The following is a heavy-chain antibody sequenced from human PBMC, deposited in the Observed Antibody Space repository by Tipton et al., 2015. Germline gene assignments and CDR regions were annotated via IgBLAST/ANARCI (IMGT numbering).Heavy chain of an antibody. V-gene: IGHV3-33*01. CDR2: TWGDGSNK. D-gene: IGHD6-19*01. CDR1: GFTFSSYT. Sequence: SGFTFSSYTMHWVRQAPGKGLEWVAITWGDGSNKFYADSVKGRFTISRDNSNSTLYLHMYRLRAEDTALYYCARERGEQWLTAPYFDYWGQGTLVTVSS. J-gene: IGHJ4*02. CDR3: ARERGEQWLTAPYFDY.